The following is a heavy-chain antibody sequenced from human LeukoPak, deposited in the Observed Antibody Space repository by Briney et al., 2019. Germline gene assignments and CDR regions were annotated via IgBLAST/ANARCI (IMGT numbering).Heavy chain of an antibody. CDR2: ISTSSSFM. CDR1: GFTFSSYS. D-gene: IGHD1-26*01. J-gene: IGHJ5*02. Sequence: PGGSLRLSCAAFGFTFSSYSMNWVRQAPGKGLEWVSYISTSSSFMYYADSMKGRFTISRDNAKSSLYLQMNSLRAEDTAVYYCARDHPGGGATSNWFDPWGQGTLVTVSS. V-gene: IGHV3-21*01. CDR3: ARDHPGGGATSNWFDP.